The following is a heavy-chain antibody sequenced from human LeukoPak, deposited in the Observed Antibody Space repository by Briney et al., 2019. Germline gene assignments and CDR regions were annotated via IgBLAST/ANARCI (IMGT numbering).Heavy chain of an antibody. V-gene: IGHV3-30*18. J-gene: IGHJ4*02. D-gene: IGHD3-22*01. CDR2: ISYDGSNK. CDR1: GFTFSSYG. CDR3: AKDPILYDSSGYYNPYFDY. Sequence: GGSLRLSCAASGFTFSSYGMHWVRQAPDKGLEWVTFISYDGSNKYYADSVKGRFTISRDNSKNTLYLQMNSLRAEDTAVYYCAKDPILYDSSGYYNPYFDYWGQGTLVTVSS.